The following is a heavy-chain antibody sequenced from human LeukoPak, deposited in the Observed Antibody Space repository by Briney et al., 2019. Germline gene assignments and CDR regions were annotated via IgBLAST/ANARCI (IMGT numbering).Heavy chain of an antibody. V-gene: IGHV3-23*01. CDR1: GFTFSSYA. CDR2: ISGSGGST. D-gene: IGHD3-3*01. CDR3: AKGRLRFLEWPYFDY. Sequence: PGGSLRLSCAASGFTFSSYAMSWVRQAPGKGLEWVSAISGSGGSTYYADSVKGRFTISRDNSKNSLYLQMNSLRAEDMALYYCAKGRLRFLEWPYFDYWGQGTLVTVSS. J-gene: IGHJ4*02.